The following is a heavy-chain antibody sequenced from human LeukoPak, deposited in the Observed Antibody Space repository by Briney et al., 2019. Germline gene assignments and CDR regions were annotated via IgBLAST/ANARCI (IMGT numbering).Heavy chain of an antibody. J-gene: IGHJ4*02. V-gene: IGHV1-18*01. Sequence: GASVKVSRKASGYTFSNFCISWVRQAPGQGVEWMGWISGNNDNPNYGQKFQGRFTVTADSSTSTAYMELRNLRSDDTAVYYCARDGTSTDDYWGQGTLVTVSS. D-gene: IGHD2-2*01. CDR2: ISGNNDNP. CDR1: GYTFSNFC. CDR3: ARDGTSTDDY.